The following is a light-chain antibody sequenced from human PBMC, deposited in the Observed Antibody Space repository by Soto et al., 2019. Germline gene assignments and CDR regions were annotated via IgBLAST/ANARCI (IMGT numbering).Light chain of an antibody. CDR2: DVS. CDR1: SSDVGGYNY. J-gene: IGLJ2*01. V-gene: IGLV2-14*01. CDR3: SSYTSSSTLV. Sequence: QSALTQPASVSGSPGQSITISCTGTSSDVGGYNYVSWYQQHPGKAPKLMIYDVSNRPSGVSNRFSGSKSGNTASLTISGLRADDEADYYCSSYTSSSTLVFGGGPKLTVL.